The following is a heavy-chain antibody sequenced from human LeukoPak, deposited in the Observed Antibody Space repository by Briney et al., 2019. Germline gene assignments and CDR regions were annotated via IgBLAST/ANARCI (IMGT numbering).Heavy chain of an antibody. V-gene: IGHV1-3*01. D-gene: IGHD3-3*01. CDR1: GYTFTSYA. Sequence: ALVKVSCKASGYTFTSYAMHWVRQAPGQRLEWMGWINAGNGNTKYSQKFQGRVTITRDTSASTAYMELSSLRSEDTAVYYCARVGTIFGVTSRYWFDPWGQGTLVTVSS. CDR3: ARVGTIFGVTSRYWFDP. CDR2: INAGNGNT. J-gene: IGHJ5*02.